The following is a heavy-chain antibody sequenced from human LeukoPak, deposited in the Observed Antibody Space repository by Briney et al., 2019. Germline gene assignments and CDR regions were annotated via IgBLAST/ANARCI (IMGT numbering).Heavy chain of an antibody. CDR3: ASRDCSGGSCYSDRYYYYYMDV. J-gene: IGHJ6*03. CDR1: GYTFTGYY. CDR2: INPNSGGT. D-gene: IGHD2-15*01. Sequence: ASVKVSCKASGYTFTGYYIHWVRQAPGQGLEWMGWINPNSGGTNYAQKFQGRVTMTRDTSISTAYMELSSLRSEDTAVYYCASRDCSGGSCYSDRYYYYYMDVWGKGTTVTISS. V-gene: IGHV1-2*02.